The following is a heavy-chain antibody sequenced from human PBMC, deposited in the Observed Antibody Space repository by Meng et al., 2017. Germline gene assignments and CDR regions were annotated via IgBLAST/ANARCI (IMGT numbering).Heavy chain of an antibody. V-gene: IGHV1-69*06. Sequence: QGQMLESGAEVKKPGSSVKVSFKASGGTFSSYAISWVRQAPGQGLEWMGGIIPIFGTANYAQKFQGRVTITADKSTSTAYMELSSLRSEDTAVYYCARGVGYGGNFLYFDYWGQGTLVTVSS. J-gene: IGHJ4*02. CDR1: GGTFSSYA. CDR3: ARGVGYGGNFLYFDY. D-gene: IGHD4-23*01. CDR2: IIPIFGTA.